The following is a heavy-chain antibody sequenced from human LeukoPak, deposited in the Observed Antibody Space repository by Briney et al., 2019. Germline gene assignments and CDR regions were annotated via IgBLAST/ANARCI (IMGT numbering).Heavy chain of an antibody. J-gene: IGHJ5*02. D-gene: IGHD2-2*01. CDR1: GGSLSGYY. V-gene: IGHV4-34*01. CDR2: INHSGST. Sequence: SETLSHTCAVYGGSLSGYYWSWIRQPPGKGLEWIGEINHSGSTNYNPSLKSRVTISVDTSKNQFSLKLSSVTAADTAVYYCAGNPRYCSSTSCYGVDPWGQGTLVTVSS. CDR3: AGNPRYCSSTSCYGVDP.